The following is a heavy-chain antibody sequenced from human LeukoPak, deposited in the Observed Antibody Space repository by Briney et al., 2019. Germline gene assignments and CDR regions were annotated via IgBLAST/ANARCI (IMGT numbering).Heavy chain of an antibody. Sequence: SETLSLTCTVSGGSISSTRCYWGWLRQPPGKGLEWIGSIYYSGTTYNNPSLKSRVTISIDTSKNQFSLKLRSVTAADTALYYRARYWGYNSNRSLDSWGQGALVTVSS. J-gene: IGHJ4*02. D-gene: IGHD4-11*01. V-gene: IGHV4-39*01. CDR3: ARYWGYNSNRSLDS. CDR2: IYYSGTT. CDR1: GGSISSTRCY.